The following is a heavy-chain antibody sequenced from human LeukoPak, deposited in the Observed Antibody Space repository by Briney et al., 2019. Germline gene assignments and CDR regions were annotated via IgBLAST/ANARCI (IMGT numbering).Heavy chain of an antibody. Sequence: ASXXVSCKASGYTFTGYYMHWVRQAPGQGLEWMGWINPNSGGTNYAQKFQGRVTMTRDTSISTAYMELSRLRSDDTAVYYCARDPRYCSSTSCYLAEYFQHWGQGTLVTVSS. V-gene: IGHV1-2*02. J-gene: IGHJ1*01. D-gene: IGHD2-2*01. CDR2: INPNSGGT. CDR1: GYTFTGYY. CDR3: ARDPRYCSSTSCYLAEYFQH.